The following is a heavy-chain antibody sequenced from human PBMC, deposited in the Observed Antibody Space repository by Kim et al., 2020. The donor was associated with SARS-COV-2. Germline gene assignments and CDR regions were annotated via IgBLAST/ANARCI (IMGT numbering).Heavy chain of an antibody. CDR2: INTNTGNP. J-gene: IGHJ6*02. V-gene: IGHV7-4-1*02. D-gene: IGHD2-2*02. CDR3: ARDGDRGLPAAILGYYYYGMDV. Sequence: ASVKVSCKASGYTFTSYAMNWVRQAPGQGLEWMGWINTNTGNPTYAQGFTGRFVFSLDTSVSTAYLQISSLKAEDTAVYYCARDGDRGLPAAILGYYYYGMDVWGQGTTVTVSS. CDR1: GYTFTSYA.